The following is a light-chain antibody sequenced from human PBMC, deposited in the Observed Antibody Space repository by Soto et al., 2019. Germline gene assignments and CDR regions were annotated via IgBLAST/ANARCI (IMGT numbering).Light chain of an antibody. Sequence: DIQMTQSPSSVSASVGDSVTIPCGASRVISKWLAWYQQKPGKAPNLLIYAASNLQGGVPSRFSASGSGTDFTLTITNLQPEDLATYYCQQSHTFPITFGQGTRLEIK. CDR2: AAS. J-gene: IGKJ5*01. CDR3: QQSHTFPIT. CDR1: RVISKW. V-gene: IGKV1-12*01.